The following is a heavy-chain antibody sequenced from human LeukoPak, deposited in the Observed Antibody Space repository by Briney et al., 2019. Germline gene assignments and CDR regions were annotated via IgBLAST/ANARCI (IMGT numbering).Heavy chain of an antibody. D-gene: IGHD4-17*01. CDR1: EFSFSSYA. J-gene: IGHJ4*02. V-gene: IGHV3-23*01. CDR2: ISGSGGST. Sequence: GGSLRLSCAASEFSFSSYAMSWVRQAPGKGLEWVSAISGSGGSTYYADSVKGRFTISRDNSKNTLFLQMNSLRAEDTAIYYCAKDRQSRMTTVTDYRGQGTLVTVSS. CDR3: AKDRQSRMTTVTDY.